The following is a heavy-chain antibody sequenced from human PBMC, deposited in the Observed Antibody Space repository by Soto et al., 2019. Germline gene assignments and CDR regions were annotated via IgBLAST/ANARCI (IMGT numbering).Heavy chain of an antibody. V-gene: IGHV4-30-4*01. D-gene: IGHD1-7*01. Sequence: SETLSLTCTVSGGSISSGDYYWSWIRQPPGKGLEWIGYIYYSGTTYYNPSLKSRVTISVDTSKNQFSLKVSSVTAADTAVYYCARDHNWTYNGYGMDVWGQGTTVTVSS. CDR2: IYYSGTT. CDR1: GGSISSGDYY. CDR3: ARDHNWTYNGYGMDV. J-gene: IGHJ6*02.